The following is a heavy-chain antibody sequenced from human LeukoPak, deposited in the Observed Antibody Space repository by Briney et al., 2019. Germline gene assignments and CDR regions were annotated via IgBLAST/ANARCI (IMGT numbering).Heavy chain of an antibody. D-gene: IGHD3-10*01. Sequence: GGSLRLSCAASRFGFSSFGMHWVRQAPDKGLDWVAYIRNDASKTYYAESVKGRFTISRDNSKNMVFLQMNSLRSEDTALYYCAKRAGSAWSAGVWGQGTLVTVSS. CDR2: IRNDASKT. V-gene: IGHV3-30*02. J-gene: IGHJ4*02. CDR3: AKRAGSAWSAGV. CDR1: RFGFSSFG.